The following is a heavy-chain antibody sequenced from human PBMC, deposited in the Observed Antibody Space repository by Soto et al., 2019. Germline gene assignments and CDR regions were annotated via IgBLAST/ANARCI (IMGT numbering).Heavy chain of an antibody. D-gene: IGHD3-22*01. CDR3: AGEATPHSRAWHE. V-gene: IGHV1-69*12. J-gene: IGHJ4*02. CDR1: GGSLGTLE. Sequence: QVQLVQSGAEVKKPGSSVKVSCKASGGSLGTLEINWVRQAPGQGLEWMGGIVPIFNTAKFAPKFQGRVILVADESTATASMVLTSLTPDDTAVYSCAGEATPHSRAWHEWGQGTLVTVSA. CDR2: IVPIFNTA.